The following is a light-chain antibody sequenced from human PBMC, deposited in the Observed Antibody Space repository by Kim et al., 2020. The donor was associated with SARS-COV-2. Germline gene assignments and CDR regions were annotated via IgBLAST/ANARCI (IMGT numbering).Light chain of an antibody. CDR1: SGNSSYA. J-gene: IGLJ2*01. CDR3: QTCGTGIHVV. CDR2: LNSDGSH. Sequence: AKLTCTLSSGNSSYAIAWHQQQPEKGPGYLMKLNSDGSHSKGDGIPDRFSGSSSGAERYLTISSLQSEDEADYYCQTCGTGIHVVFGGGTQLTVL. V-gene: IGLV4-69*01.